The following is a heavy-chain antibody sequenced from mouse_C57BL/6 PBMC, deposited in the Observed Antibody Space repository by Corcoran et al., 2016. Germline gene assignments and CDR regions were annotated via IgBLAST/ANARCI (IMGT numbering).Heavy chain of an antibody. J-gene: IGHJ2*01. CDR3: AKLPGFDY. CDR2: INPNNGGT. CDR1: GYTFTDYY. Sequence: EVQLQQSGPELVKPGASVKISCKASGYTFTDYYMNWVKQSHGKSLEWIGDINPNNGGTSYNQKFKGKATLTVDKSSSTAYMELRSLTSEDSAVYYCAKLPGFDYWGQGTTLTVSS. D-gene: IGHD2-12*01. V-gene: IGHV1-26*01.